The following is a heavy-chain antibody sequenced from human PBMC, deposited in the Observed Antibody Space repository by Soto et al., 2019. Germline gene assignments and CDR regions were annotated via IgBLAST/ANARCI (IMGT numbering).Heavy chain of an antibody. V-gene: IGHV1-18*01. D-gene: IGHD2-15*01. CDR2: ISAYNGNT. J-gene: IGHJ6*03. CDR1: GYTFTIYG. CDR3: ARVGYCSGGSCYSSPFDYYYYMDV. Sequence: ASVKVSCKASGYTFTIYGISWVLQAPGEGLEWMGWISAYNGNTNYAQKLQGRVTMTTDTSTSTAYMELRSLRSDDTAVYYYARVGYCSGGSCYSSPFDYYYYMDVWGKGTTVTVSS.